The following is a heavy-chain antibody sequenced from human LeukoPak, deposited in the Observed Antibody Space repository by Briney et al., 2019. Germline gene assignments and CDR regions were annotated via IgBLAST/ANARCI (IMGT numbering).Heavy chain of an antibody. CDR2: IYHSGTT. J-gene: IGHJ4*02. CDR1: GGSIGDSYW. CDR3: ARDVPGSGVNLDF. D-gene: IGHD3-10*01. Sequence: SETLSLTCAVSGGSIGDSYWWTWLRQPPGKGLEWIGEIYHSGTTNYNPSLKGRVTISLDKSKNQFSLKLSSMTAADTAVYYCARDVPGSGVNLDFWGQGTLVPVSS. V-gene: IGHV4-4*02.